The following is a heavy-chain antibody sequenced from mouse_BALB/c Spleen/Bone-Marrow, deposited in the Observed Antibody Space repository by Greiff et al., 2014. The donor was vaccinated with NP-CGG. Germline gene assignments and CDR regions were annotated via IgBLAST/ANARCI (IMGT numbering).Heavy chain of an antibody. Sequence: VQLQQSGAELVRPGSSVKISCKASGYAFSSYWMNWVKQRPGQGLEWIGKIYPGDGDTNYIGKFKGKATLTADKSSSTAYMQLSSLTSEDSAVYFCARYYRNDYFALDYWGQGTSVTVSS. CDR3: ARYYRNDYFALDY. CDR1: GYAFSSYW. J-gene: IGHJ4*01. CDR2: IYPGDGDT. D-gene: IGHD2-14*01. V-gene: IGHV1-80*01.